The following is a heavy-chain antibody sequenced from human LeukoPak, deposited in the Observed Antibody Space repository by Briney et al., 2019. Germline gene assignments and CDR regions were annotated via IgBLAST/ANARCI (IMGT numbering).Heavy chain of an antibody. J-gene: IGHJ5*02. D-gene: IGHD3-10*01. CDR1: GGSFSGYY. CDR2: INHSGST. V-gene: IGHV4-34*01. CDR3: ARGYYGSGAEWFDP. Sequence: SETLSLTCAVYGGSFSGYYWSWIRQPPGKGLEWIGEINHSGSTNYNPSLKSRVTISVDTSKNQFSLKLSSVTAADTAVYYCARGYYGSGAEWFDPWGQGTLVTVSS.